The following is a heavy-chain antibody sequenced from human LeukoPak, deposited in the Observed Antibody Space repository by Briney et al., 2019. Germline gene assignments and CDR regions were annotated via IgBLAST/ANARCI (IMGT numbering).Heavy chain of an antibody. CDR3: ATRTYSGYDWEFDY. J-gene: IGHJ4*02. D-gene: IGHD5-12*01. V-gene: IGHV1-24*01. CDR2: FDPEDGET. Sequence: ASVKVSCKVSGYTLTELSMHWVRQAPGKRLEWMGGFDPEDGETIYAQKFQGRVTMTEDTSTDTAYMELSSLRSEDTAVYYCATRTYSGYDWEFDYWGQGTLVTVSS. CDR1: GYTLTELS.